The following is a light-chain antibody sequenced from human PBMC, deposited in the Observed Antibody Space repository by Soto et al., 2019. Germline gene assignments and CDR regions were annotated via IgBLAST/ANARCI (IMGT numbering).Light chain of an antibody. V-gene: IGKV3-20*01. Sequence: EIVLTQSPGTLSLSPGERATLSCRASQSVSSSYLAWYQQKPGQAPRILIYGASSRATGIPDRFSGSGSGTDFSLTISRLEPEDFAVYYCQQYCSSPTWTFGQGTKLEIK. CDR3: QQYCSSPTWT. J-gene: IGKJ1*01. CDR2: GAS. CDR1: QSVSSSY.